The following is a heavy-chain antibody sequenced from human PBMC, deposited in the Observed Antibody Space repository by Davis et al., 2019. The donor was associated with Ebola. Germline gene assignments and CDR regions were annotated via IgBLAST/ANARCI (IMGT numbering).Heavy chain of an antibody. Sequence: ASVQVSCKAFGYTFIYYYFYWVRQTPGQGLEWMGRLNPKSGATTYAQRLQGRVTMTRDTSSGTAYMDLGSLKSDDTAVYYCARGPAANAPLDYWGQGTLVTVSS. CDR1: GYTFIYYY. CDR2: LNPKSGAT. J-gene: IGHJ4*02. D-gene: IGHD2-2*01. CDR3: ARGPAANAPLDY. V-gene: IGHV1-2*02.